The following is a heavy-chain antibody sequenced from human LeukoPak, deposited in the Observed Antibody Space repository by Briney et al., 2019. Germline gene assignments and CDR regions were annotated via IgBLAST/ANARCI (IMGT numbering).Heavy chain of an antibody. D-gene: IGHD5-18*01. CDR3: HTSYSYGSPDAFDI. CDR2: ISYDGKNK. J-gene: IGHJ3*02. Sequence: GGSLRLSCAASVFTLSNHARNLSRQAPGKGLEWEAVISYDGKNKYYADSVKVRFTIYRDNSTNTLYLQMKSLRPFFFSSRRRHTSYSYGSPDAFDIWGQGTMVTVSS. V-gene: IGHV3-30*04. CDR1: VFTLSNHA.